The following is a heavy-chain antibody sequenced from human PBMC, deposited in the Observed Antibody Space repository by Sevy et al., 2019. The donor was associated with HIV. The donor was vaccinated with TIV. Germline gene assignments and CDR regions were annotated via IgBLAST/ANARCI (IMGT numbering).Heavy chain of an antibody. CDR1: GFTFSKYS. Sequence: GGSLRLSCAASGFTFSKYSMSWVRQPPGKGLEWVSTLSFGCGEINYADSVKGRFTISRDNPKSSVYLQMNNLRPEDTAVYYGAREGCTKPHDYWGQGTLVTVSS. CDR2: LSFGCGEI. D-gene: IGHD2-8*01. V-gene: IGHV3-23*01. CDR3: AREGCTKPHDY. J-gene: IGHJ4*02.